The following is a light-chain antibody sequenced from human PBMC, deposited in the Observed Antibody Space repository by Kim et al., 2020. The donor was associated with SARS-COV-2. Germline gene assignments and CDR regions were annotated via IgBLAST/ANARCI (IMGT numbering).Light chain of an antibody. Sequence: VPPREKVPRTCRATPSIGSRLYWYQQQPYQSPTLLIKAASQSFSRVPSRFSGSGSGTDFTLTINSLEAEDAATYYCHQTSSLPRTFGQGTKVDIK. CDR3: HQTSSLPRT. J-gene: IGKJ1*01. CDR1: PSIGSR. CDR2: AAS. V-gene: IGKV6-21*01.